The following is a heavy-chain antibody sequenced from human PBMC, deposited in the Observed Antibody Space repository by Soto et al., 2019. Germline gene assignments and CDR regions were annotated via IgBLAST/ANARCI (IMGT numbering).Heavy chain of an antibody. J-gene: IGHJ6*02. D-gene: IGHD3-10*01. Sequence: SVKVSCKASGGTFSSYAISWVRQAPGQGLEWMGGVIPIFGTANYAQKFQGRVTITADGSTSTAYMELSSLRSEDTAVYYFARHGNYGSGSYYYYYYGMDFWGQGTTVTVSS. CDR3: ARHGNYGSGSYYYYYYGMDF. CDR1: GGTFSSYA. V-gene: IGHV1-69*13. CDR2: VIPIFGTA.